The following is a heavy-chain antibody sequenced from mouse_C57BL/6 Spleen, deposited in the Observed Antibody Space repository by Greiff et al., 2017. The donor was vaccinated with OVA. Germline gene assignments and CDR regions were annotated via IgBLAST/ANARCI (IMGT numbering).Heavy chain of an antibody. CDR1: GYTFTDYE. J-gene: IGHJ3*01. Sequence: QVQLQQSGAELVRPGASVTLSCKASGYTFTDYEMHWVKQTPVHGLEWIGAIDPETGGTAYNQKFKGKAILTADKASSTAYMELRSLTSEDSAVYYCTRYVGFAYWGQGTLVTVSA. CDR3: TRYVGFAY. CDR2: IDPETGGT. V-gene: IGHV1-15*01.